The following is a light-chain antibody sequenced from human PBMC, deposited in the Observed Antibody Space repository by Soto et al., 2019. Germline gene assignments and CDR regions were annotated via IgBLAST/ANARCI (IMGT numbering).Light chain of an antibody. J-gene: IGKJ1*01. CDR2: GAS. Sequence: ALQMTQFPSSLSASVGDRVTITCRASQGIRNDLGWYQQKPGKAPKLLIYGASSLQSGVPSRFSGSGSGTDFTLTISSLQPEDFATYYCLQDYNYPPTFGQGTKVEIK. V-gene: IGKV1-6*01. CDR1: QGIRND. CDR3: LQDYNYPPT.